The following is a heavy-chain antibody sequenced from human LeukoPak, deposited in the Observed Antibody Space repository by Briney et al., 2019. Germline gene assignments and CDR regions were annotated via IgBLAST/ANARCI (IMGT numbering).Heavy chain of an antibody. V-gene: IGHV3-21*01. Sequence: GGSLRLSCAASGFTFSSYSMNWVRQAPGKGLEWVSSISSSSSYIYYADSVKGRFTISRDNAKNSLYLQMNSLRAEDTAVYYCAREGVRFLEWLSNPFDYWGQGTLVTVSS. CDR3: AREGVRFLEWLSNPFDY. J-gene: IGHJ4*02. CDR2: ISSSSSYI. CDR1: GFTFSSYS. D-gene: IGHD3-3*01.